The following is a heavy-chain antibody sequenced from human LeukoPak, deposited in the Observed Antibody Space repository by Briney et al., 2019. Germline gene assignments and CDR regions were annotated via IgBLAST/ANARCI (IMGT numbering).Heavy chain of an antibody. CDR1: GFTFSNYG. CDR2: ISGSGVTT. D-gene: IGHD1-26*01. J-gene: IGHJ5*02. V-gene: IGHV3-23*01. Sequence: GGSLRLSCAASGFTFSNYGMGWVRQAPGKGLEWVSAISGSGVTTYYTDSVKGRFTISRDNSKNTLDLQMNSLRAEDTAVYYCAKDKSYSGIHNWFDAWGQGTLVTVSP. CDR3: AKDKSYSGIHNWFDA.